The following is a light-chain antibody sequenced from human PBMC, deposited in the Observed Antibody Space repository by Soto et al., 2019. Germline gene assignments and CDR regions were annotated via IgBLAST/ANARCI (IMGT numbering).Light chain of an antibody. CDR3: SSYTSSSTLHV. CDR1: SSDVGDYNY. CDR2: EVS. V-gene: IGLV2-14*01. J-gene: IGLJ1*01. Sequence: QSALTQPASVSGSPGQSITISCTGTSSDVGDYNYVSWYQQHPGKAPKLMIYEVSKRPSRVSNRFSGSKSGNTASLTISGLQAEDEADYYCSSYTSSSTLHVFGTGTKVTVL.